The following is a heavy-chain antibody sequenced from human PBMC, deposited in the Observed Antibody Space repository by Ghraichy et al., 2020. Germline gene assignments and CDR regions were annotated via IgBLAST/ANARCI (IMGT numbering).Heavy chain of an antibody. CDR1: GFTFSSYA. CDR2: ISYDGSNK. CDR3: ASEFDSSGYYRFDY. J-gene: IGHJ4*02. D-gene: IGHD3-22*01. V-gene: IGHV3-30*04. Sequence: GGSLRLSCAASGFTFSSYAMHWVRQAPGKGLEWVAVISYDGSNKYYADSVKGRFTISRDNSKNTLYLQMNSLRAEDTAVYYCASEFDSSGYYRFDYWGQGTLVTVSS.